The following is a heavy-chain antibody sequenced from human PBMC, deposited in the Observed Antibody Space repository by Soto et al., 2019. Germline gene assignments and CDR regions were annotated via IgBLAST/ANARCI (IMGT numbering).Heavy chain of an antibody. CDR1: GFTFSSYA. CDR2: ISYDGSNK. J-gene: IGHJ3*02. D-gene: IGHD6-13*01. Sequence: GGSLRLSCAASGFTFSSYAMHWVRQAPGKGLEWVAVISYDGSNKYYADSVKGRFTISRDNSKNTLYLQMSSLRAEDTAVYYCARQRYSSSWYNDAFDIWGQGTMVTVSS. CDR3: ARQRYSSSWYNDAFDI. V-gene: IGHV3-30-3*01.